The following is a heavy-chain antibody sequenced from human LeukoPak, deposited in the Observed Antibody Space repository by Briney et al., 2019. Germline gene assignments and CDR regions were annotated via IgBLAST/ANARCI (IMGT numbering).Heavy chain of an antibody. V-gene: IGHV3-53*01. J-gene: IGHJ4*02. Sequence: GGSLRLSCAASGFTVSNDFMTWVRQAPGEGLELVSLIYGGGTTYYADSVKGRFTISRDNSKNTLFLQMHSLRAEDTAVYYCARWYCSTTNCYYDYWGQGTLVTVSS. CDR1: GFTVSNDF. CDR2: IYGGGTT. D-gene: IGHD2-2*01. CDR3: ARWYCSTTNCYYDY.